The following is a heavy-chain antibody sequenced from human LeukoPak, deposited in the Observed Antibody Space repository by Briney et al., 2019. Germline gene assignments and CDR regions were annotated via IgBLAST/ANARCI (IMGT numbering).Heavy chain of an antibody. CDR3: ARGGNSHYHPFDY. V-gene: IGHV4-30-2*01. Sequence: SETLSLTCTVSGASISSGGYSWSWIRQPPGKGLEWIGYIYHSGRTYYNPSLKSRVTMSVDRSKNQVSLKLSSVTAADTAVYYCARGGNSHYHPFDYWGQGTLVTVSS. CDR2: IYHSGRT. CDR1: GASISSGGYS. D-gene: IGHD2/OR15-2a*01. J-gene: IGHJ4*02.